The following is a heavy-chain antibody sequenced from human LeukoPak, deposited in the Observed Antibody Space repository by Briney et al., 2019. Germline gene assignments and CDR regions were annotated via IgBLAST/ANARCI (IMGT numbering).Heavy chain of an antibody. J-gene: IGHJ5*02. CDR3: ARGEGYDILTGPCRFDP. CDR2: ISSSSSYI. D-gene: IGHD3-9*01. CDR1: GFTFSSYS. V-gene: IGHV3-21*01. Sequence: GGSLRLSXAASGFTFSSYSMNWVRQAPGKGLELVSSISSSSSYIYYADSVKGRFTISRDNAKNSLYLQMNSLRAEDTAVYYCARGEGYDILTGPCRFDPWGQGTLVTVSS.